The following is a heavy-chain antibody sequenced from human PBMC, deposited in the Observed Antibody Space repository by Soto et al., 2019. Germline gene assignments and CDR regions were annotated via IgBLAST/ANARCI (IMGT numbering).Heavy chain of an antibody. J-gene: IGHJ6*03. CDR1: DVSISSSNSF. CDR3: ERGDNYYYYMDV. V-gene: IGHV4-39*01. CDR2: VSYSGST. D-gene: IGHD3-16*01. Sequence: QLQLQESGPGLVKPSETLSLTCTVSDVSISSSNSFWGWIRQPPGKGLEWIGSVSYSGSTYYNPSLRRQVTISVDTSQNQFSLKLSSVTAADTAVYYCERGDNYYYYMDVWGKGTTVSVSS.